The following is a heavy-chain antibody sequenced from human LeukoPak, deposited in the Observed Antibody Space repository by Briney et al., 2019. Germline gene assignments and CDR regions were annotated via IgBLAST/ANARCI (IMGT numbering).Heavy chain of an antibody. D-gene: IGHD3-9*01. V-gene: IGHV1-2*02. J-gene: IGHJ4*02. CDR2: INPNSGGT. Sequence: ASVKVSCKASGYTFTGYYMHWVRQAPGQGPEWMGWINPNSGGTNYAQKFQGRVTMTRDTSISTAYMELSRLRSDDTAVYYCARGRDFDWLCVEYWGQGTLVTVSS. CDR3: ARGRDFDWLCVEY. CDR1: GYTFTGYY.